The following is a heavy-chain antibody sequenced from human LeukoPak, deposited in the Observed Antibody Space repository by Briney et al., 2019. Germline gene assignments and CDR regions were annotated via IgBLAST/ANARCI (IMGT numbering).Heavy chain of an antibody. J-gene: IGHJ4*02. Sequence: PSETLSLTCTVSGGSISSSSYYWGWIRQPPGKGLEWIGSIYYSGSTYYNPSLKSRVTISVDTSKNQFSLKLSSVTAADTAVYYCARDPGPLTAMVSYYFDYWGQGTLVTVSS. CDR1: GGSISSSSYY. CDR2: IYYSGST. V-gene: IGHV4-39*07. CDR3: ARDPGPLTAMVSYYFDY. D-gene: IGHD5-18*01.